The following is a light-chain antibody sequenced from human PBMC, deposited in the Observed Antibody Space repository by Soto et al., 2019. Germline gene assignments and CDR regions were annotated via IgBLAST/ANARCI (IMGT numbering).Light chain of an antibody. Sequence: EIMLTQSPATLSLSPGERATLSCRASQSVINYLAWYQQKPGQAPRLLIYDTSNRATGIPARFSGSGSGTDFTLIISSLEPEDFGVYFCHQRNKFGQGTLLEI. J-gene: IGKJ5*01. CDR2: DTS. V-gene: IGKV3-11*01. CDR1: QSVINY. CDR3: HQRNK.